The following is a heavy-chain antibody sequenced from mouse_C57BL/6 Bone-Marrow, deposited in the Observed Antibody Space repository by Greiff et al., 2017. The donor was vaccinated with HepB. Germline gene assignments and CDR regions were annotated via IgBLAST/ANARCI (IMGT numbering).Heavy chain of an antibody. D-gene: IGHD3-2*02. CDR1: GYSITSDY. V-gene: IGHV3-8*01. CDR2: ISYSGST. J-gene: IGHJ2*01. CDR3: ASSSGYPYYFDY. Sequence: DVKLQESGPGLAKPSQTLSLTCSVTGYSITSDYWNWIRKFPGNKLEYIGYISYSGSTYYNPSLKSRISITRDTSKNQYYLQLNSVTTEDTATYYCASSSGYPYYFDYWGQGTTLTVSS.